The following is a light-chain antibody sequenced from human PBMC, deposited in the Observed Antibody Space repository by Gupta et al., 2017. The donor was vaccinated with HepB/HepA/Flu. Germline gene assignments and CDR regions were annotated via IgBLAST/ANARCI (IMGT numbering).Light chain of an antibody. CDR2: SDF. CDR1: SNNVGNQG. Sequence: QAGLTQPPSVSKDLRQTATLTCTGNSNNVGNQGAAWLQQHQGHPPKLLFDSDFNRPSGISERVSSYRTGNKASRIIKGLQPEEEADDYCSEWDSGLRGWVFGGGTKLTVL. V-gene: IGLV10-54*04. J-gene: IGLJ3*02. CDR3: SEWDSGLRGWV.